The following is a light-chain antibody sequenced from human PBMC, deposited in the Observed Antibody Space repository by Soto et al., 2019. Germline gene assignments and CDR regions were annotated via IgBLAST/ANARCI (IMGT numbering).Light chain of an antibody. CDR2: GAS. J-gene: IGKJ4*01. V-gene: IGKV3-20*01. Sequence: EIVLTQSPGTLSLSPGARATLSCRASQSVSSSNLAWYQQKPGQAPRLLIYGASSRATGIPDRFSGSGWGKDFSLSISRLEREDFAVYFCQQYCVSHGPFGGGTKVDIK. CDR1: QSVSSSN. CDR3: QQYCVSHGP.